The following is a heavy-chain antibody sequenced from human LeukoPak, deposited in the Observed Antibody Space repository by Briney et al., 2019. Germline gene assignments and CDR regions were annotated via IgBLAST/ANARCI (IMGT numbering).Heavy chain of an antibody. V-gene: IGHV3-23*01. D-gene: IGHD6-13*01. CDR1: GFTFSSYA. CDR2: ISGSGGST. Sequence: PGGSLRLSCAASGFTFSSYAMSWVRQAPGKGLEWVSAISGSGGSTNYADSVKGRFTISRDNSKNTLYLQMNSLRAEDTAVYYCARPPIAAADYYFDYWGQGTLVTVSS. J-gene: IGHJ4*02. CDR3: ARPPIAAADYYFDY.